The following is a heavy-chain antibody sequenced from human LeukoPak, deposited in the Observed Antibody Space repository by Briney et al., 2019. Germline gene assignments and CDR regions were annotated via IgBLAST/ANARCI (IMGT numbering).Heavy chain of an antibody. J-gene: IGHJ4*02. D-gene: IGHD6-6*01. CDR2: INHSGST. CDR1: GGSFSGYY. Sequence: PSETLSLTWAVYGGSFSGYYWSWIRQPPVKGLEWIGEINHSGSTNYNPSLKSRVTISVDTSKNQFSLKLSSVTAADTAVYYCARVGEVSSSSFFDYWGQGTLVTVSS. V-gene: IGHV4-34*01. CDR3: ARVGEVSSSSFFDY.